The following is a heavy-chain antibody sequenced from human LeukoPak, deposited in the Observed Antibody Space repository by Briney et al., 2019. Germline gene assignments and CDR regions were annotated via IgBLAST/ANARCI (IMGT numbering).Heavy chain of an antibody. CDR2: IYTSGST. CDR3: AREASYDFVDTHAFDY. J-gene: IGHJ4*02. Sequence: SETLSLTCTVSGGSISSGSYYWSWIRQPAGKGLEWIGRIYTSGSTNYNPSLKSRVTISVDTSKNQFSLKLSSVTAADTAVYYCAREASYDFVDTHAFDYWGQGTLVTVSS. CDR1: GGSISSGSYY. D-gene: IGHD3-3*01. V-gene: IGHV4-61*02.